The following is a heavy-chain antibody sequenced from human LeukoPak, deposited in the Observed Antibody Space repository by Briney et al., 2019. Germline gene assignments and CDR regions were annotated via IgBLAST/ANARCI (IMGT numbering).Heavy chain of an antibody. Sequence: ASVKVSCKASGYTFTSYAMHWVRQAPGQRLEWMGWINAGNGNTKYSQKFQGRVTITRDTSASTAYMELSSLRSEDTAVYYCARVSPFYSSSWTFDYWAREPWSPSPQ. CDR1: GYTFTSYA. J-gene: IGHJ4*02. V-gene: IGHV1-3*01. CDR3: ARVSPFYSSSWTFDY. D-gene: IGHD6-13*01. CDR2: INAGNGNT.